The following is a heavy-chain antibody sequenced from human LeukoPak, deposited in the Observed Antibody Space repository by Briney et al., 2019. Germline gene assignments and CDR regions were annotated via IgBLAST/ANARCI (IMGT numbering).Heavy chain of an antibody. D-gene: IGHD1-7*01. Sequence: SETLSLTCTVSGGSISSGSYYWSWIRQPAGKGLEWIGRIYTSGSTNYNPSLKSRVTISVDTSKNQFSLKLSSVIAADTAVYYCARCDGWSGTSLDYWGQGTLVTVSS. CDR2: IYTSGST. V-gene: IGHV4-61*02. CDR3: ARCDGWSGTSLDY. J-gene: IGHJ4*02. CDR1: GGSISSGSYY.